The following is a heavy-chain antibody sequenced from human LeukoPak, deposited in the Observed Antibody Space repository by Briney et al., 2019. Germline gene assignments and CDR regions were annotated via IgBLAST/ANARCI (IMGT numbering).Heavy chain of an antibody. CDR1: GGSISNYY. CDR2: IHYSGST. V-gene: IGHV4-59*01. D-gene: IGHD6-13*01. Sequence: SETLSLTCTVSGGSISNYYWSWIRQPPGKGLEWIAYIHYSGSTHYNPSLKSRVTISLDTSKDQFSLKLSSVTAADTAVYYCARSPGWAAAGNEYYFDYWGQGTLVTVSS. J-gene: IGHJ4*02. CDR3: ARSPGWAAAGNEYYFDY.